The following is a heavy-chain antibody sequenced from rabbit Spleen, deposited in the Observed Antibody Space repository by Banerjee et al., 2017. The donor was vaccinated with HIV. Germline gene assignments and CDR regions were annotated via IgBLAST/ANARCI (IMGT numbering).Heavy chain of an antibody. Sequence: QEQLVESGGGLVQPEGSLTLTCKASGFSFINKHVMCWVRQAPGKGLEWIGYIDPVFGITNYANSVKGRFTISRDNTQNTLYLQLNSLTAADTATYFCVREVAVKFNLWGPGTLVTVS. J-gene: IGHJ4*01. D-gene: IGHD4-1*01. CDR3: VREVAVKFNL. CDR1: GFSFINKHV. CDR2: IDPVFGIT. V-gene: IGHV1S47*01.